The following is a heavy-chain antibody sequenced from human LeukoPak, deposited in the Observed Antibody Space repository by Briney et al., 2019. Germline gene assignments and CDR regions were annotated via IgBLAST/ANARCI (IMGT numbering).Heavy chain of an antibody. J-gene: IGHJ5*02. V-gene: IGHV1-2*02. CDR2: INPKSGAT. Sequence: ASVKVSCKASGYTFNDQYMHWVRQAPGQGLEWMGWINPKSGATRYAQQFQGRVTMTRDTSISTTYMELIRLRSDDTAVYYCARGLYADYEDWWFDPWGQGTLVTVSS. D-gene: IGHD4-17*01. CDR1: GYTFNDQY. CDR3: ARGLYADYEDWWFDP.